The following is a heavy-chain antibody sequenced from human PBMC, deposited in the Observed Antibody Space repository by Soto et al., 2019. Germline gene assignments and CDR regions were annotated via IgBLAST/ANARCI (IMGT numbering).Heavy chain of an antibody. CDR2: INHSGST. Sequence: QVQLQQWGAGLLKPSETLSLTCAVYGGSFSGYYWSWIRQPPGKGLEWIGEINHSGSTNYNPSRKTRVTIAVDTSKNQFSLKLSSVTAADTAVYYCARVRATVTTTCYFDLWGRGTLVTVSS. J-gene: IGHJ2*01. D-gene: IGHD4-17*01. V-gene: IGHV4-34*01. CDR1: GGSFSGYY. CDR3: ARVRATVTTTCYFDL.